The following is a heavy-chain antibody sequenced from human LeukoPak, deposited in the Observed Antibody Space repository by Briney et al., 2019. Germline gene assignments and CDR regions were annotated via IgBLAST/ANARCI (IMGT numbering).Heavy chain of an antibody. CDR1: GGSISSYY. V-gene: IGHV4-4*07. D-gene: IGHD2-15*01. CDR2: IYTSGST. CDR3: ARDGLTLVDDAFDI. Sequence: SETLSLTCTVSGGSISSYYWSWIRQPAGKGLEWIGRIYTSGSTNYNPSLKSRVTMSVDTSKNQFSLKLSPVTAADTAVYYCARDGLTLVDDAFDIWGQGTMVTVSS. J-gene: IGHJ3*02.